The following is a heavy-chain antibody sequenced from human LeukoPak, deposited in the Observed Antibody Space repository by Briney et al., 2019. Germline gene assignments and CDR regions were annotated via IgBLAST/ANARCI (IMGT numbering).Heavy chain of an antibody. CDR1: GFTVNNKY. J-gene: IGHJ3*02. CDR3: ARAGGSGAFDI. D-gene: IGHD1-26*01. CDR2: ISSSSSYI. V-gene: IGHV3-21*01. Sequence: GGSLRLSCAASGFTVNNKYMNWVRQAPGKGLEWVSSISSSSSYIYYADSVKGRFTISRDNAKNSLYLQMNSLRAEDTAVYYCARAGGSGAFDIWGQGTMVTVSS.